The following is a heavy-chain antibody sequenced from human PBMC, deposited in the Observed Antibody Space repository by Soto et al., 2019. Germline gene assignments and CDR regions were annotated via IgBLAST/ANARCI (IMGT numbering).Heavy chain of an antibody. V-gene: IGHV4-34*01. CDR1: GGSFIDSY. J-gene: IGHJ4*02. CDR3: ARTGHLFDY. CDR2: INYSGRT. Sequence: SETLSLTCAVHGGSFIDSYWSWIRQPPGKGLEWIGEINYSGRTNYNPSLKSRVTISVDTSKNQFSLKLTSMTAADTAVYYCARTGHLFDYWGQGISVTVS.